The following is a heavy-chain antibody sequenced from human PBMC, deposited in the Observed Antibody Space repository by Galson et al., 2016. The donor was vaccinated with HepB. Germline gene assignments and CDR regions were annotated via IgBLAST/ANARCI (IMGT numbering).Heavy chain of an antibody. V-gene: IGHV3-13*05. CDR2: VDTAGDP. Sequence: SLRLSCAGSGFSFETYDMHWVRQRPGKGPEWVSTVDTAGDPHYPASVRGRFTFSRENAKKSLYLQINSLRAGDTAMYYCAKSNGEMGGEAAFHVWGQGTMVTVSS. J-gene: IGHJ3*01. D-gene: IGHD2-8*01. CDR3: AKSNGEMGGEAAFHV. CDR1: GFSFETYD.